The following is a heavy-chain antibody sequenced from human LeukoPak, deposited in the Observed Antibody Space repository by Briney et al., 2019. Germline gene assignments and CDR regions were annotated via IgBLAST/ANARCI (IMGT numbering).Heavy chain of an antibody. CDR1: GFTFSSYG. CDR2: ISYDGSNK. V-gene: IGHV3-30*03. Sequence: GGSLRLSCAASGFTFSSYGMHWVRQAPGKGLEWVAVISYDGSNKYYADSVKGRFTISRDNSKNTLYLQMNSLRVEDTAVYYCAAGGAPGRFDYWAGEPRSPSPQ. J-gene: IGHJ4*02. D-gene: IGHD6-13*01. CDR3: AAGGAPGRFDY.